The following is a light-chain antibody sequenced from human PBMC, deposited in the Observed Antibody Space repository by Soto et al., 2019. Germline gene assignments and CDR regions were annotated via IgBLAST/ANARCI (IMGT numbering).Light chain of an antibody. V-gene: IGKV3-20*01. CDR1: QSVTHSF. J-gene: IGKJ3*01. CDR3: HQYGSSPQA. CDR2: GAS. Sequence: EIVLTQSPGTLSLSPGERDTLSCRASQSVTHSFLAWYQQKPGQAPRLLIYGASSRATGIPDRFSGSGSGTDFTLTISRLEPEDFSVYYCHQYGSSPQAFGPGTKVDIK.